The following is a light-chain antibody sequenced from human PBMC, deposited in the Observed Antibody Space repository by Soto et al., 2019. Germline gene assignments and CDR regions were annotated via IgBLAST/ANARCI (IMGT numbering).Light chain of an antibody. CDR2: DAS. CDR3: RQYGSSPLT. J-gene: IGKJ1*01. V-gene: IGKV3-20*01. Sequence: EIVLTQSPDTLSLSPGERATLSCRASQSVSSNYLAWYQQKPGQAPRLLIYDASSRATGIPDRFSGTGSGTDFTLTISRLEPEDFAVFYCRQYGSSPLTFGQGTKVEIK. CDR1: QSVSSNY.